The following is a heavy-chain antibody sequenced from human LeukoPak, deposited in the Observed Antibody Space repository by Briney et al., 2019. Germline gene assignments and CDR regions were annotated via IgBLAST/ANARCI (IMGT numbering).Heavy chain of an antibody. CDR1: GFTFSSYG. D-gene: IGHD1-26*01. Sequence: GGSLRLSCAASGFTFSSYGMHWVRQAPGKGLEWVAFIRYDGSNKYYADSVKGRFTISRHNSKNTLYLQMNSLRAEDTAVYYCAKSHYSGTYGSVDYWGQGTLVTVSS. CDR3: AKSHYSGTYGSVDY. CDR2: IRYDGSNK. V-gene: IGHV3-30*02. J-gene: IGHJ4*02.